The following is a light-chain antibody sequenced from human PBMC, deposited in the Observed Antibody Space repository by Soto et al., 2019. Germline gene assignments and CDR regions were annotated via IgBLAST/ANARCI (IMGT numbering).Light chain of an antibody. CDR1: SSDVGGYNS. CDR3: CSYAGRYSYV. V-gene: IGLV2-11*01. J-gene: IGLJ1*01. Sequence: SVLTQPPSVSGSPGQSVTHSCTGTSSDVGGYNSVSLYQHHPGKAPSLIIYDVNKRPSGVPDRFSGSKSENAASLTISGLQAEDEGDYYCCSYAGRYSYVFGSGTKVTVL. CDR2: DVN.